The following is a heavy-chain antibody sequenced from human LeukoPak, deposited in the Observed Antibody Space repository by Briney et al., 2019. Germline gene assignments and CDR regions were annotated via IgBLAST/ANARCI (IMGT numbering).Heavy chain of an antibody. CDR3: ARHFIASQSTFDY. Sequence: SETLSFTCTVSGDSISHYYWSWIRQSPEKGLEWIGYIFYTGTTNYNPSLKSRVTISVDTSKNQFSLRLTSVTAADTARYYCARHFIASQSTFDYWGQGTLVTVSS. V-gene: IGHV4-59*08. J-gene: IGHJ4*02. CDR1: GDSISHYY. CDR2: IFYTGTT.